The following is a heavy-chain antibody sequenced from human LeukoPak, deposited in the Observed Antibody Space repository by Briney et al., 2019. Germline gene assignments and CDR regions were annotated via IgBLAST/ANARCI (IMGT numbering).Heavy chain of an antibody. V-gene: IGHV4-59*08. CDR1: GGSISSYY. D-gene: IGHD3-10*01. CDR3: ARSYWDDAFDI. Sequence: SETLSLTCTVSGGSISSYYWSWIRQPPGKGLEWIGYIYYSGSTNYNPSLKSRVTISVDTSKNQFSLKLSSVTAADTAVYYCARSYWDDAFDIWGQGTMVTVSS. J-gene: IGHJ3*02. CDR2: IYYSGST.